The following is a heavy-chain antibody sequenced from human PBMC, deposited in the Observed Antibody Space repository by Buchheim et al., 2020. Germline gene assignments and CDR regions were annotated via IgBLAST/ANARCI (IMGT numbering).Heavy chain of an antibody. V-gene: IGHV1-3*01. Sequence: QVQLVQSGAELKKPGASVKISCKASGYTFSTHVLHWVRQAPGQRLEWMGWINGGSGDTKYSQKFQGRVVMSRNASASMAYLELSSLRSEDTALYYCAKSASGYPDVWGKGT. D-gene: IGHD3-3*01. CDR2: INGGSGDT. J-gene: IGHJ6*03. CDR1: GYTFSTHV. CDR3: AKSASGYPDV.